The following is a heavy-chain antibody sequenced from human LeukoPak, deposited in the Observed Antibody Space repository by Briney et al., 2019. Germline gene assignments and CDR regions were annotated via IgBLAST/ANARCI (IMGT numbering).Heavy chain of an antibody. J-gene: IGHJ4*02. CDR1: GGSITTTNW. CDR2: IHLSGRT. Sequence: SETLSLTCGVSGGSITTTNWWSWVRQPPGQGLEWIGEIHLSGRTNYNPSLNSRVTLALDTSKNHFSLSLTSVTAADTAVYYCSRENGAFSPFGYWGQGTLVTVPS. D-gene: IGHD2-8*01. V-gene: IGHV4-4*02. CDR3: SRENGAFSPFGY.